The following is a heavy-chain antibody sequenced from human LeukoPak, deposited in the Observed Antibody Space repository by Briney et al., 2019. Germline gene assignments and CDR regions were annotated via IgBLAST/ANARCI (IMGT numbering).Heavy chain of an antibody. D-gene: IGHD6-19*01. Sequence: PGGSLRLSCSASGFTFTTYGMNWVRQAPGKGLEWVSGIGGSGTRTYYADSVKGRFTISRDNSKNTLYLQMNSLRDEDTAVYYCAKPETLRRGIAVADNFDYWGQGTLVTVSS. V-gene: IGHV3-23*01. CDR2: IGGSGTRT. J-gene: IGHJ4*02. CDR1: GFTFTTYG. CDR3: AKPETLRRGIAVADNFDY.